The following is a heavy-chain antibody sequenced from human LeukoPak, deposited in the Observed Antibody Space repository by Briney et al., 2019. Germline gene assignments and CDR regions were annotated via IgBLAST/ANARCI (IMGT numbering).Heavy chain of an antibody. CDR3: ARVRGLLGDAFDI. V-gene: IGHV4-34*01. Sequence: NPSGTLSLTCAVYGGSFSGYYWSWIRQPPGKGLEWIGEINHSGSTNYNPSLKSRVTISVDTSKNQFSLKLSSVTAADTAVYYCARVRGLLGDAFDIWGQGTMVTVSS. D-gene: IGHD3-10*01. CDR2: INHSGST. CDR1: GGSFSGYY. J-gene: IGHJ3*02.